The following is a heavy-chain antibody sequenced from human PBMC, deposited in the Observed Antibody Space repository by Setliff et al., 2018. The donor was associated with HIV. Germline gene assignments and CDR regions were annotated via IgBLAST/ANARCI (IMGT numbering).Heavy chain of an antibody. CDR1: GYTFTGYY. D-gene: IGHD1-1*01. CDR2: INPNTGDT. Sequence: GASVKVSCKASGYTFTGYYIHWVRQAPGQGLEWLGWINPNTGDTNYAQRFQGRVTMTSDTSISTAYMELSRLTSDDSAVYYCARDDLTFILDLDYWGQGTLVTVSS. V-gene: IGHV1-2*02. CDR3: ARDDLTFILDLDY. J-gene: IGHJ4*02.